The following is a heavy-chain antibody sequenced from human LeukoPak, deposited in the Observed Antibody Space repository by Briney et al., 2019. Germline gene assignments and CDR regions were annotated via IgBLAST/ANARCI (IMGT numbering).Heavy chain of an antibody. V-gene: IGHV4-61*02. J-gene: IGHJ4*02. Sequence: PSETLSLTCTVSGGSISSGSYYWSWIRQPAGKGLEWIGRIYTSGSTNYNPSLKSRVTISVDTSKNQFSLKLSSVTAADTAVYYCARELYYYDSSMFDYWGQGTLVTVSS. D-gene: IGHD3-22*01. CDR3: ARELYYYDSSMFDY. CDR1: GGSISSGSYY. CDR2: IYTSGST.